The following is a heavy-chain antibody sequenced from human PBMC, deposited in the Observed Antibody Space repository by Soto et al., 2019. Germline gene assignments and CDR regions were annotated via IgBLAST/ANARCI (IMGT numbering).Heavy chain of an antibody. CDR1: GFTVSSNY. Sequence: GWCLRLSCAASGFTVSSNYMSWVRQAPGKGLEWVSVIYSGGSIYYADSVKDRLTISRDNSKNTLYLQIHTLRAEDTAVYYCAKVSSSWYAGFFDLWGQGTLVTVSS. CDR3: AKVSSSWYAGFFDL. V-gene: IGHV3-53*01. D-gene: IGHD6-13*01. CDR2: IYSGGSI. J-gene: IGHJ4*02.